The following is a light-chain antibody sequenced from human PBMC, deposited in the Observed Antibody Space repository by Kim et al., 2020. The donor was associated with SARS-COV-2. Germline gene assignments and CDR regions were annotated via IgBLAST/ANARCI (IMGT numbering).Light chain of an antibody. V-gene: IGLV1-44*01. J-gene: IGLJ2*01. CDR3: AAWDDSLNGVV. CDR1: SSNIGSNP. Sequence: ELTQPPSASGTPGQRVTISCSGSSSNIGSNPVNWYQQFPGTAPKLLIYTNNQWPSGVPDRFSDSKSGTSASLAISGLQSEDEADYYCAAWDDSLNGVVFGGGTQLTVL. CDR2: TNN.